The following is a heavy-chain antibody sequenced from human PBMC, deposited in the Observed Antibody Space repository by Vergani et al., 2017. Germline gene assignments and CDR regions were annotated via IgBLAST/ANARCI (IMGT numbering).Heavy chain of an antibody. J-gene: IGHJ2*01. D-gene: IGHD3-16*01. CDR1: GFTFQPFA. V-gene: IGHV3-9*01. CDR3: VKDDDYDADGPFDL. Sequence: LVEAGGGLVQPGGSLRLSCTASGFTFQPFAFHWVRQVPGRGLEWVSGIDRNYGVKNGNSFEGRFSISRDNAKKAVFLQMNNLRHEDTALYFCVKDDDYDADGPFDLWCRGTLVTVSS. CDR2: IDRNYGVK.